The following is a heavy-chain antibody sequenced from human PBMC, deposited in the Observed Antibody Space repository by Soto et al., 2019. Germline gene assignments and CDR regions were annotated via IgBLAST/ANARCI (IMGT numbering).Heavy chain of an antibody. J-gene: IGHJ4*02. CDR3: ARGYIAMDY. CDR2: ISSSSNYI. CDR1: GFTFSTYT. Sequence: EVQVVDSGGGLVKPGGSLRLSCAASGFTFSTYTMNWVRQAPGKGLEWVSSISSSSNYIYYADSVKGRFTISRDNAKNSLYLQMNSLRSEDTAVYYCARGYIAMDYWGQGILVTVSS. V-gene: IGHV3-21*01. D-gene: IGHD2-21*01.